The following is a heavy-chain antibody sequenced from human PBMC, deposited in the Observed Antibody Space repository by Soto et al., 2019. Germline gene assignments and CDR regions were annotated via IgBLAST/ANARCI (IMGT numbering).Heavy chain of an antibody. CDR1: GYDFARTW. CDR2: IYPGDSET. CDR3: ARLVGAYDSYFDL. V-gene: IGHV5-51*01. Sequence: PGESLKISCKASGYDFARTWIGWVSQLPGKGLDWLGIIYPGDSETRYSPSFRGQVTFSVDMSISTAYLQWSSLKTSDIAIYYCARLVGAYDSYFDLWGQGTRVTVPS. D-gene: IGHD5-12*01. J-gene: IGHJ4*02.